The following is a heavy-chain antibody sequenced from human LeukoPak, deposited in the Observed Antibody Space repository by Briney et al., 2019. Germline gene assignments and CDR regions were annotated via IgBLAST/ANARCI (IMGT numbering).Heavy chain of an antibody. CDR2: ISGSGGST. V-gene: IGHV3-23*01. CDR1: GFTFSSYA. CDR3: AEGGVDSSGYYYFDFDY. J-gene: IGHJ4*02. D-gene: IGHD3-22*01. Sequence: GGSLRLSCAASGFTFSSYAMSWVRQAPGKGLEWVSAISGSGGSTYYADSVKGRFTISRDNSKNTLYLQMNSLRAEDTAVYYCAEGGVDSSGYYYFDFDYWGQGTLVTVSS.